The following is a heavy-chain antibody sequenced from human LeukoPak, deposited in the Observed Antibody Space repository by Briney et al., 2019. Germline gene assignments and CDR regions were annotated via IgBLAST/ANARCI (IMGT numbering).Heavy chain of an antibody. J-gene: IGHJ4*02. CDR3: ARRYYYDSSGYEVLFDY. CDR1: GFTFSSYS. CDR2: ISSSSSTI. V-gene: IGHV3-48*01. D-gene: IGHD3-22*01. Sequence: GGSLRLSCAASGFTFSSYSMNWVRQAPGKGLEWVSYISSSSSTIYYADSVKGRFTISRDNAKNSLYLQMNGLRAEDTAVYYCARRYYYDSSGYEVLFDYWGQGTLVTVSS.